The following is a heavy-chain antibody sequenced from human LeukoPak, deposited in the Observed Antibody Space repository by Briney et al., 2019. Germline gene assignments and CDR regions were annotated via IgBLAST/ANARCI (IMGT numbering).Heavy chain of an antibody. J-gene: IGHJ4*02. Sequence: GGSLRLSCAVSGFTFSNYSMSWVRQAPGKGLEWVSGINWNGGSTGYADSVKGRFTISRDNAKNSLYLQMNSLRAEDTAVYYCGRGHWGLDYWGQGALVTVSS. CDR3: GRGHWGLDY. D-gene: IGHD7-27*01. CDR2: INWNGGST. CDR1: GFTFSNYS. V-gene: IGHV3-20*04.